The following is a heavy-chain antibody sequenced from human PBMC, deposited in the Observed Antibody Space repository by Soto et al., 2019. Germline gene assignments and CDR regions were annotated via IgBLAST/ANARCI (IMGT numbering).Heavy chain of an antibody. J-gene: IGHJ6*02. Sequence: QVQLRQSGPGLVKPSQTLSLACLVIGGSVNNGDNYWSWVRQSPGRGLEWIGYIHYSRKTYYTPALEIRVTSSVDASKNQFSLRLSSVTAANTAVYYSAREPFAGMDVWGQETNVTVSS. CDR2: IHYSRKT. V-gene: IGHV4-30-4*01. CDR3: AREPFAGMDV. CDR1: GGSVNNGDNY.